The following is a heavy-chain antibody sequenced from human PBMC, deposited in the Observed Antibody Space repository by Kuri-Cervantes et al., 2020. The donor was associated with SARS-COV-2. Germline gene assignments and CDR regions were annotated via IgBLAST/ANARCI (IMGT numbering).Heavy chain of an antibody. J-gene: IGHJ6*04. CDR3: AKDHLLMDV. Sequence: GESLKISCAASGITFSSYSMNWVRQAPGKGLEWVSSISSSSSYIYYADSVKGRFTISRDNAKNSLYLQMNSLRAEDTAVYYCAKDHLLMDVWGKGTTVTVSS. CDR2: ISSSSSYI. V-gene: IGHV3-21*04. CDR1: GITFSSYS.